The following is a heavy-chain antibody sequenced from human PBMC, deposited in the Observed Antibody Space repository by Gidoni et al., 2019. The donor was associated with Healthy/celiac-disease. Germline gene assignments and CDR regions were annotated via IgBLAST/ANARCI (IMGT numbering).Heavy chain of an antibody. CDR1: GGTFSSYA. V-gene: IGHV1-69*01. Sequence: QVQLVQSGAEVKKPGSSVKVSCKASGGTFSSYAISWVRQAPGQGLEWMGGIIPIFGTANYAQKFQGRVTITADESTSTAYMELSSLRSEDTAVYYCARDVGFRTIFGVAANRPLYYYYGMDVWGQGTTVTVSS. CDR2: IIPIFGTA. D-gene: IGHD3-3*01. CDR3: ARDVGFRTIFGVAANRPLYYYYGMDV. J-gene: IGHJ6*02.